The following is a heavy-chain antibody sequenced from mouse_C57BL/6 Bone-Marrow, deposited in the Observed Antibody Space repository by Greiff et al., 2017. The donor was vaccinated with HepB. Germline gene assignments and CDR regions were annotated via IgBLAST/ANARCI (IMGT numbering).Heavy chain of an antibody. V-gene: IGHV14-4*01. D-gene: IGHD1-1*01. CDR2: IDPENGDT. CDR3: TTFTTVVPYWYFDV. J-gene: IGHJ1*03. CDR1: GFNIKDDY. Sequence: EVQLQESGAELVRPGASVKLSCTASGFNIKDDYMHWVKQRPEQGLEWIGWIDPENGDTEYASKFQGKATITADTSSNTAYLQLSSLTSEDTAVYYCTTFTTVVPYWYFDVWGTGTTVTVSS.